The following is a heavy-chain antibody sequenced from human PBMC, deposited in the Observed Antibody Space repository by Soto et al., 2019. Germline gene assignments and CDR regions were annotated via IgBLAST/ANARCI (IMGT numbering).Heavy chain of an antibody. D-gene: IGHD2-8*01. Sequence: QVQLLESGGGVVQPGRSLRLSCAASGFTFSTYAMHWVRQPPGKGLEWVAVVSNDGRNKFYADSVRGRFTISRDNSKNTLYLEMDSLRVEDTSVFYCARGQHGLDHWGQGSLVHVSP. CDR2: VSNDGRNK. V-gene: IGHV3-30-3*01. J-gene: IGHJ4*02. CDR3: ARGQHGLDH. CDR1: GFTFSTYA.